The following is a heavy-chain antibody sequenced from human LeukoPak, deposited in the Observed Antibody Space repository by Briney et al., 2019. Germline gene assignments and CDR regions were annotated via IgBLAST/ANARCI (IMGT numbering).Heavy chain of an antibody. V-gene: IGHV4-59*11. CDR1: GGSISSHY. J-gene: IGHJ4*02. CDR2: IYYSGST. Sequence: PSETLSLTCTVSGGSISSHYWNWIRQPPGKGLEWIGYIYYSGSTTYYPSLKSRLTISLDTSKHQFSLKLSSVTAADTGVYDCARDTDGYNFFHYWGQGTLVTVSS. CDR3: ARDTDGYNFFHY. D-gene: IGHD5-24*01.